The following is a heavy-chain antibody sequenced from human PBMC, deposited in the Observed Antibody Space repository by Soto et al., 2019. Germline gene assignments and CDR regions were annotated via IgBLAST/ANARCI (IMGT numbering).Heavy chain of an antibody. Sequence: ASVKVSCKASGFSFSDYGFNWLRQAPGQGLEWMGWISAFNGNTETAQGLQDRVTMTTDSSTTTAHMDLTNLTTDDTAIYYCARSYYLADAFDVWGQGTMVTVSS. V-gene: IGHV1-18*01. CDR2: ISAFNGNT. CDR1: GFSFSDYG. CDR3: ARSYYLADAFDV. J-gene: IGHJ3*01. D-gene: IGHD3-16*01.